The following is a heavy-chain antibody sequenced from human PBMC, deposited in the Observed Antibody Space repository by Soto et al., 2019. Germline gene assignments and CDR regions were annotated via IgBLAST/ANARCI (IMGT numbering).Heavy chain of an antibody. V-gene: IGHV4-39*01. D-gene: IGHD3-10*01. J-gene: IGHJ4*02. CDR2: IYYSGST. CDR3: ARGPSMYYGSGILAPIDY. CDR1: GGSISSSSYY. Sequence: PSETLSLTCTVSGGSISSSSYYWGWIRQPPGKGLEWIGSIYYSGSTYYNPSLKSRVTISVDTSKNHFSLKLSSVTAADTAVYYFARGPSMYYGSGILAPIDYWGQGTLVTVSS.